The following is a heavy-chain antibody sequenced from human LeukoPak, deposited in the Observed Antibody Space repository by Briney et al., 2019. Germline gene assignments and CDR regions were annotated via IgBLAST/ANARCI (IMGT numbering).Heavy chain of an antibody. CDR2: TSNTGGST. D-gene: IGHD7-27*01. Sequence: GGSLRLSCAASGFTFSTYAMHWVRQAPGKGLEWGATTSNTGGSTYYANSVKGRFTISRDNSKDTLYLQMNSLGAEDTAVYFCARTPKTGSFDYWGQGTLVTVSS. CDR1: GFTFSTYA. J-gene: IGHJ4*02. V-gene: IGHV3-23*01. CDR3: ARTPKTGSFDY.